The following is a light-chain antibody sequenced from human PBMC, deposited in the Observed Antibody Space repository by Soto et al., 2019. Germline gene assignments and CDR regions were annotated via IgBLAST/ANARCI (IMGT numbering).Light chain of an antibody. J-gene: IGKJ5*01. V-gene: IGKV1-33*01. CDR3: QQYETLPT. Sequence: DIQMTQSPSSLSASVGDRVTITCQASQNINNYLNWYQQKPGRAPKLLIYDASNLEAGVPSRFRGSGSGTDFTSTISRLQHEDIATYYCQQYETLPTFGQGTRLEIK. CDR1: QNINNY. CDR2: DAS.